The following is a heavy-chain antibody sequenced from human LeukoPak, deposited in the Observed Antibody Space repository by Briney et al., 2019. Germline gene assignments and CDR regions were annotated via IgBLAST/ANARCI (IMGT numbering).Heavy chain of an antibody. CDR3: ARVMDYDILTGYLTVYYMDV. D-gene: IGHD3-9*01. CDR1: GFNFDDYG. J-gene: IGHJ6*03. CDR2: INWNGGST. V-gene: IGHV3-20*04. Sequence: PGGSLRLSCAASGFNFDDYGMSWVRQAPGKGLEWVSGINWNGGSTGYADSVKGRFTISRDNAKNSLYLQMNSLRAEDTALYYCARVMDYDILTGYLTVYYMDVWGKGTTVTVSS.